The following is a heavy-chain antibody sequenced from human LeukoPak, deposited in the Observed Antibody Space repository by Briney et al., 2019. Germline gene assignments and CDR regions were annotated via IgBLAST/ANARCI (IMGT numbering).Heavy chain of an antibody. CDR2: IYHSGRT. Sequence: SETLSLTCNVSCDSINSGGYYWTWIRQHPVKGLEWIGFIYHSGRTNYNPSLKGRVTISIGTSRTQFSLKQDSVTAADTSVYYCARAGVTAIQVWYFDLWGRGTRVTVSS. V-gene: IGHV4-31*03. CDR3: ARAGVTAIQVWYFDL. J-gene: IGHJ2*01. CDR1: CDSINSGGYY. D-gene: IGHD2-21*02.